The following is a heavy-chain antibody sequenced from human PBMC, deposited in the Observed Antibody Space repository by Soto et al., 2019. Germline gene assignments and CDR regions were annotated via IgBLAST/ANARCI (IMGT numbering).Heavy chain of an antibody. CDR1: GFSLTTNGLG. D-gene: IGHD2-15*01. J-gene: IGHJ4*02. Sequence: SGPTLVNPTQTLTLTCTFSGFSLTTNGLGVGWLRQPPGKALEWLALIYWNDDKHYSPSLKSRLAITKDSSKNQVVLTMTNMDPVDTATYYCARRRVAMRHAYFDYWGQGTLVTV. CDR2: IYWNDDK. CDR3: ARRRVAMRHAYFDY. V-gene: IGHV2-5*01.